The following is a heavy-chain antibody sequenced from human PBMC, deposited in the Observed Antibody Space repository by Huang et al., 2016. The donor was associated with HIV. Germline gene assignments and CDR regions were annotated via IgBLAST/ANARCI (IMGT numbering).Heavy chain of an antibody. J-gene: IGHJ4*02. D-gene: IGHD6-13*01. CDR2: ISYDAKTK. V-gene: IGHV3-30*18. Sequence: QVQLVESGGGVVQPGRSLRISCAASGFTFSSYGMHWVRQVRGKGLEWVAVISYDAKTKYYADSVKGRFSISRDNSKTTVYLQLNSLRLEDTAVYYCAKGGSAAAVLDFWGQGTLVTVSS. CDR3: AKGGSAAAVLDF. CDR1: GFTFSSYG.